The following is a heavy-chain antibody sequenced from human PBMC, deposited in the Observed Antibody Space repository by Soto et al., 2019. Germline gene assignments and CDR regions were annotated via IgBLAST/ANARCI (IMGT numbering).Heavy chain of an antibody. D-gene: IGHD2-15*01. CDR3: ERRGYCSGGSCYYYYYYMDV. CDR1: GGSFSGYY. CDR2: INHSGST. Sequence: PSETLSLTCAVYGGSFSGYYWSWIRQPPGKGLEWIGEINHSGSTNYNPSLKSRVTISVDTSKNQFSLKLSSVAAADTAVYYCERRGYCSGGSCYYYYYYMDVWGKGSRVTVAS. J-gene: IGHJ6*03. V-gene: IGHV4-34*01.